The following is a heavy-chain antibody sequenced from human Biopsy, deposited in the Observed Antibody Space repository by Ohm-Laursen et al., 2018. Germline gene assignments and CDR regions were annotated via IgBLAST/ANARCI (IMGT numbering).Heavy chain of an antibody. CDR3: ARDLPSSYYYAMDV. Sequence: SDTLSPTCTVSGDSISSYYWSWIRRPAGKGLEWIGHTYKGGNTNHNPSLKSRVSMSVDTSKNQLSLTLGSVTAADTAVYYCARDLPSSYYYAMDVWGQGTTVTVSS. CDR1: GDSISSYY. J-gene: IGHJ6*02. CDR2: TYKGGNT. V-gene: IGHV4-4*07.